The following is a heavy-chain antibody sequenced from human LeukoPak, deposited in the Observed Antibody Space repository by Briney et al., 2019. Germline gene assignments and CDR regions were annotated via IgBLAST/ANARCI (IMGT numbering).Heavy chain of an antibody. CDR3: AKTSDASLLQRRQAFDY. J-gene: IGHJ4*02. CDR1: GFTFSSYA. Sequence: GGSLRLSCAASGFTFSSYAMSWVRQAPGKGLEWVSGISGSGGSTYYADSVKGRFTISRDNSQNTLYLQMNSLRAEDTAVYYCAKTSDASLLQRRQAFDYWGQGTLVTVSS. V-gene: IGHV3-23*01. CDR2: ISGSGGST. D-gene: IGHD2-2*01.